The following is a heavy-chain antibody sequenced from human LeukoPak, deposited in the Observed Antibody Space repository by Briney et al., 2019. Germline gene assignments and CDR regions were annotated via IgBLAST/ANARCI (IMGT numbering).Heavy chain of an antibody. CDR1: GYTFTSYD. Sequence: WASVKVSCKASGYTFTSYDINWVRQAPGQGLEWMGWMNPNSGNTGYAQKFQGRVTITRNTSISTAYMELSSLRSEDTAVYYCAGAILSYYYDSSGYLYYFDYWGQGTLVTVSS. V-gene: IGHV1-8*03. D-gene: IGHD3-22*01. CDR3: AGAILSYYYDSSGYLYYFDY. CDR2: MNPNSGNT. J-gene: IGHJ4*02.